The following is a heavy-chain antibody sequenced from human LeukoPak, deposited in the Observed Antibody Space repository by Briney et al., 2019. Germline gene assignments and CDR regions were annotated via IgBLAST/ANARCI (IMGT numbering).Heavy chain of an antibody. Sequence: GGSLRLSCAASGFTVSSNYMSWVRQAPGKGLEWVSVIYSGGSTYYADSVKGRFTISRDNSKNTLYLQMNSLRAEDTAVYYCAAIQNRGAAALDYWGQGTLVTVSS. CDR2: IYSGGST. CDR1: GFTVSSNY. D-gene: IGHD6-13*01. V-gene: IGHV3-53*01. J-gene: IGHJ4*02. CDR3: AAIQNRGAAALDY.